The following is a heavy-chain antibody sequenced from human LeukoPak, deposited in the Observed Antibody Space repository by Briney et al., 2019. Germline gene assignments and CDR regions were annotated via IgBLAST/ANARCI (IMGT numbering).Heavy chain of an antibody. Sequence: PGGSLRLSCAASGFTFGIYGMHWVRQAPGKGLEWVAFIRYDGNNKYYADSVKGRFTISRDNSKNTLYLQMNSLRTEDTAVYYCAKELGYYGSGTNDYYYYYMDVWGKGTTVTISS. CDR3: AKELGYYGSGTNDYYYYYMDV. D-gene: IGHD3-10*01. V-gene: IGHV3-30*02. CDR2: IRYDGNNK. CDR1: GFTFGIYG. J-gene: IGHJ6*03.